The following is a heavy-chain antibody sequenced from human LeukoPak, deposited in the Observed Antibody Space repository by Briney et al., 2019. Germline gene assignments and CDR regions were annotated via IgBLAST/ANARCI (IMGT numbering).Heavy chain of an antibody. J-gene: IGHJ4*01. CDR1: GGSISTSDL. D-gene: IGHD4/OR15-4a*01. CDR3: ARRFGYGVFGGYFNY. Sequence: SETLSLTCAVSGGSISTSDLWGWVRQPPGKGLEWIGEIFHSGSTNYNPSLKSRVTISVDKSKNQFSMRLNSVTAADTAVYYCARRFGYGVFGGYFNYWGQATLVTVSS. CDR2: IFHSGST. V-gene: IGHV4-4*02.